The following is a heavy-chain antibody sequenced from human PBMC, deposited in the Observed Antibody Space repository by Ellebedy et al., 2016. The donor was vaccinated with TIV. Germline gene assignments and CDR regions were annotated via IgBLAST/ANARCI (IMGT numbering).Heavy chain of an antibody. V-gene: IGHV4-59*08. D-gene: IGHD4-17*01. CDR3: ATTLTTGGLDV. Sequence: MPSETLSLTCTVSGGSSRDYYWSWIRQPPGKGLEWIGYVYYTGSTNYNPSLQSRLTMSVDTSRNQVSLKLTSVTAADTAVYYCATTLTTGGLDVWGQGATVTVSS. J-gene: IGHJ6*02. CDR1: GGSSRDYY. CDR2: VYYTGST.